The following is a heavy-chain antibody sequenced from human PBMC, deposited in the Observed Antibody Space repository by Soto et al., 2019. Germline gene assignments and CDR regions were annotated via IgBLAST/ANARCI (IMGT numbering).Heavy chain of an antibody. J-gene: IGHJ6*02. CDR3: AKDIEAGFWSGYYLPGEDYYYYGMDV. CDR1: GFTFSSYG. Sequence: GGSLRLSCAASGFTFSSYGMHWVRQAPGKGLEWVAVISYDGSNKYYADSVKGRFTISRDNSKNTLYLQMNSLRAEDTAVYYCAKDIEAGFWSGYYLPGEDYYYYGMDVWGQGTTVTVSS. CDR2: ISYDGSNK. D-gene: IGHD3-3*01. V-gene: IGHV3-30*18.